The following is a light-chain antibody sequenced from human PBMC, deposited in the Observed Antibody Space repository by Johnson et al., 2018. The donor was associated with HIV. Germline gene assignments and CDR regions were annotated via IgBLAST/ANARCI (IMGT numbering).Light chain of an antibody. CDR2: DNN. V-gene: IGLV1-51*01. CDR3: GTWDSSLSAYV. Sequence: QPVLTQPPSVSAAPGQKVTISCSGSSSNIGNNYVSWYQQVPGTAPKLLIYDNNRRPSGIPDRFSGSKSGSSATLGITGLQTGDEADYYCGTWDSSLSAYVFGTGTKGTVL. J-gene: IGLJ1*01. CDR1: SSNIGNNY.